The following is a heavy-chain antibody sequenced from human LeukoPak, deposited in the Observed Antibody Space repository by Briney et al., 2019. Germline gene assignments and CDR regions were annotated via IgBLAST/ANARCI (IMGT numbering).Heavy chain of an antibody. Sequence: GASVKVSCKASGGTFSSYAISWVRQAPGQGLEWMGGIIPIFGTANYAQKFRGRVTITADESTSTAYMELSSLRSEDTAVYYCARWHDYGDYYFDYWGQGTLVTVSS. D-gene: IGHD4-17*01. V-gene: IGHV1-69*13. CDR2: IIPIFGTA. CDR1: GGTFSSYA. CDR3: ARWHDYGDYYFDY. J-gene: IGHJ4*02.